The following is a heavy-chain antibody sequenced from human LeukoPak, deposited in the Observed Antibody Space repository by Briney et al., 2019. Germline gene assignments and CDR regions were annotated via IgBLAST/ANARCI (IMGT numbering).Heavy chain of an antibody. D-gene: IGHD3-16*02. V-gene: IGHV3-30*02. Sequence: PGGSLRLSCAASGFTFSTYGMHWVRQAPGKGLEWVAFIRYDGSNKYYADSVKGRFTISRDNSKNTLYLQMKSLRAEDTAVYCCAKSLPYRYYFDHWGQGTLVTVSS. J-gene: IGHJ4*02. CDR3: AKSLPYRYYFDH. CDR2: IRYDGSNK. CDR1: GFTFSTYG.